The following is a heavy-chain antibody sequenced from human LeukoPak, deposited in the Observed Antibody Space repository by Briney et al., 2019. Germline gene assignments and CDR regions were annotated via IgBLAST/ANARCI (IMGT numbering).Heavy chain of an antibody. D-gene: IGHD3-22*01. Sequence: PGGSLRLSCAASGFTFSSYAMTWVRQAPGKGLEWVSGISGSGVNTYYADSVKGRFTISRDNSKSTLHLQMDSLRAEDTALYYCAKGLHDVHDSSGYYSNWFDPWGQGTLVTVSS. CDR2: ISGSGVNT. J-gene: IGHJ5*02. CDR1: GFTFSSYA. CDR3: AKGLHDVHDSSGYYSNWFDP. V-gene: IGHV3-23*01.